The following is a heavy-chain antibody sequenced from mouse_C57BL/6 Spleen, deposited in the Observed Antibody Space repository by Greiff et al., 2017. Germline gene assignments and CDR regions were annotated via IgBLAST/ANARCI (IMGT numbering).Heavy chain of an antibody. D-gene: IGHD2-3*01. Sequence: EVKLVESGGGLVQPGGSLSLSCAASGFTFTDYYMSWVRQPPGQALEWLGFIRNKANGYTTEYSASVKGRFTISRDNSQSILYLQMNALRAEDSATYYCARFYHGYWAMDYWGQGTSVTVSS. CDR2: IRNKANGYTT. CDR1: GFTFTDYY. V-gene: IGHV7-3*01. CDR3: ARFYHGYWAMDY. J-gene: IGHJ4*01.